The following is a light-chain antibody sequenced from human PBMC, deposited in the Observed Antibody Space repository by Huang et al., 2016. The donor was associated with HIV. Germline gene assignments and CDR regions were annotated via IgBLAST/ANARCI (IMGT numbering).Light chain of an antibody. V-gene: IGKV1-9*01. CDR1: QGISSF. CDR2: AAS. Sequence: IQLTQSPSSLSASVGDRVTITCRASQGISSFLAWYQQKPGKAPKLLMYAASTLHSGVPLRFSGSGSGTDFTLTISSPQPEDFATYYCQQFNNYPLTFGGGTKVEIK. CDR3: QQFNNYPLT. J-gene: IGKJ4*01.